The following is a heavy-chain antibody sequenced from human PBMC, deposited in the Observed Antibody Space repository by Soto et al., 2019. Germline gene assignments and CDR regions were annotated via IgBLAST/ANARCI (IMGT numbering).Heavy chain of an antibody. V-gene: IGHV4-34*01. J-gene: IGHJ6*03. CDR1: GGSFSGYY. Sequence: SETLSLTCAVYGGSFSGYYWSWIRQPPGKGLEWIGEINHSGSTNYNPSLKSRVTISVDTSKNQFSLKLSSVTAADTAVYYCARGRGAATYYYYYYMDVWGKGTTVTVSS. CDR3: ARGRGAATYYYYYYMDV. D-gene: IGHD3-10*01. CDR2: INHSGST.